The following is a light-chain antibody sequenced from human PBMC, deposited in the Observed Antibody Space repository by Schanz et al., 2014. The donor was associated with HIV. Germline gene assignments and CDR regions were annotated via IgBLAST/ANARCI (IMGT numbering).Light chain of an antibody. J-gene: IGLJ3*02. CDR3: SSYAGNNNGV. CDR1: SSDLGGFNY. CDR2: EVT. Sequence: QSALTQPPSASGSPGQSIAISCAGTSSDLGGFNYVSWYQQHPGKVPKLIIYEVTKRPSGVPDRFSGSKSGNTASLTVSGLQAEDEADYYCSSYAGNNNGVFGGGTKLTVL. V-gene: IGLV2-8*01.